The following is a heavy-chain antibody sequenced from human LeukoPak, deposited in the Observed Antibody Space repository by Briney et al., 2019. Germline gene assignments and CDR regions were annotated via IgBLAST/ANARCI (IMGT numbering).Heavy chain of an antibody. CDR1: GFTFSSYW. J-gene: IGHJ4*02. D-gene: IGHD3-22*01. CDR2: IKQDGSEK. V-gene: IGHV3-7*03. CDR3: AKGGGGYDSSGYCFDY. Sequence: PGGALRLSCAASGFTFSSYWMSWVRQAPGKGLGWVAHIKQDGSEKYYVDSVKGRFTISRDNAKNSLYLQMNSLRAEDTAVYYCAKGGGGYDSSGYCFDYWGQGTLVTVSS.